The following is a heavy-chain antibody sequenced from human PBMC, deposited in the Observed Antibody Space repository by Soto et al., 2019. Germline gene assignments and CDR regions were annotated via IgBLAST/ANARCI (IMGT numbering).Heavy chain of an antibody. D-gene: IGHD3-22*01. Sequence: ASVKVSCKVSGYTLTELSMHWVRQAPGKGLEWMGGLDPEDGETIYAQKFQGRVTMTEDTSTDTAYMELSSLRSEDTAVYYCATAPRITMIVVVTPSFDYWGQGTLVTVSS. CDR1: GYTLTELS. CDR3: ATAPRITMIVVVTPSFDY. J-gene: IGHJ4*02. V-gene: IGHV1-24*01. CDR2: LDPEDGET.